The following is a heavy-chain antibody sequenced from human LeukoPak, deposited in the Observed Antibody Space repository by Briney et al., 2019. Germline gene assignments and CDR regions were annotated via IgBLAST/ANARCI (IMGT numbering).Heavy chain of an antibody. CDR2: ISAYNGNT. CDR1: GYTFTSYG. V-gene: IGHV1-18*01. CDR3: ARVSPQQLFFDY. J-gene: IGHJ4*02. D-gene: IGHD6-13*01. Sequence: ASVKVSCKASGYTFTSYGISWVRQAPGQGLEWMGWISAYNGNTNYARKLQGRVTMTTDTSTSTAYMELRSLRSDDTAVYYCARVSPQQLFFDYWGQGTLVTVSS.